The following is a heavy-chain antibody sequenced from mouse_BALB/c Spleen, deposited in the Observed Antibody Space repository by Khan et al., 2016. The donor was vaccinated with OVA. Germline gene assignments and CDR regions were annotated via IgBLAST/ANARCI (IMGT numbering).Heavy chain of an antibody. J-gene: IGHJ2*01. D-gene: IGHD1-1*01. CDR3: TSGRGLLGYNAYFDY. Sequence: VQLNESGGGLVKPAGSLKLSCAASGYSFSSYSMSYFRRPLPKRLVWVTTIISGGSYTYYPATVRGRFTISRDNAKNTLYLQMSSLNSEDTAMYYCTSGRGLLGYNAYFDYWGQGTTRTGSS. V-gene: IGHV5-6-4*01. CDR2: IISGGSYT. CDR1: GYSFSSYS.